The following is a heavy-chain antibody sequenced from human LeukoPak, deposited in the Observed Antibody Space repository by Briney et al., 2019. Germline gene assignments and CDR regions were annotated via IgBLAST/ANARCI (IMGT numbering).Heavy chain of an antibody. D-gene: IGHD2-8*02. J-gene: IGHJ6*02. Sequence: SVKVSCTASGGTFSSYAISWVRQAPGQGLEWMGRIIPILGIANYAQTFQGRVTITADKSTSTAYMELSSLRSEDTAVYYCARGAPRTRDGGVPSGLRPLYYYYGMDVWGQGTTVTVSS. V-gene: IGHV1-69*04. CDR1: GGTFSSYA. CDR2: IIPILGIA. CDR3: ARGAPRTRDGGVPSGLRPLYYYYGMDV.